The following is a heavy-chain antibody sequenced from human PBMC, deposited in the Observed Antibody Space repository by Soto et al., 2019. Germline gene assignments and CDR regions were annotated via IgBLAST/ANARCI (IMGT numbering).Heavy chain of an antibody. D-gene: IGHD2-15*01. CDR1: GFTFSSYA. Sequence: PGGSLRLSCAASGFTFSSYAMSWVRQAPGKGLEWVSAISGSGGSTYYADSVTGLFTISRDSSKNTLYLKMNSLRAEDTAVYYCAKDLGYCSGGSCYGAPDAFDIWGQGTMVTVSS. V-gene: IGHV3-23*01. CDR3: AKDLGYCSGGSCYGAPDAFDI. J-gene: IGHJ3*02. CDR2: ISGSGGST.